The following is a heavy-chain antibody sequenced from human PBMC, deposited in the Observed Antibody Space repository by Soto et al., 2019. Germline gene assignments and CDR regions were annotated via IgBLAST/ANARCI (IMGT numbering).Heavy chain of an antibody. Sequence: ASVKVSCKASGGTFSSYAISCVRQAPGQGLEWMGGIIPIFGTANYAQKFQGRVTITADESTSTAYMELSSLRSEDTAVYYCARDLVYDILTSGYFDYWGQGTLVTVSS. CDR3: ARDLVYDILTSGYFDY. CDR2: IIPIFGTA. J-gene: IGHJ4*02. D-gene: IGHD3-9*01. V-gene: IGHV1-69*13. CDR1: GGTFSSYA.